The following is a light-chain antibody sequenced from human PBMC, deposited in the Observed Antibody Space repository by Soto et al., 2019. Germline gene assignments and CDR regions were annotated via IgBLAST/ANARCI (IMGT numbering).Light chain of an antibody. Sequence: EIVMTQSPATLSVSPGERATLSCRASQSVSSNLAWYQQKPGQAPRLLIYGASTRATGIPARFSGSGSGTEFTLNISSLPYEDFAVYYCQQHNNWPPWTFGQGTKVEIK. CDR2: GAS. CDR1: QSVSSN. J-gene: IGKJ1*01. CDR3: QQHNNWPPWT. V-gene: IGKV3-15*01.